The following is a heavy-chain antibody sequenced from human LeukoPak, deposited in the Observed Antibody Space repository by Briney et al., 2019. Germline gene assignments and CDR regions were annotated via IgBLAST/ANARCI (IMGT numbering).Heavy chain of an antibody. D-gene: IGHD3-10*01. V-gene: IGHV4-61*02. J-gene: IGHJ4*01. CDR2: IYTSGDT. CDR3: ASGDYGAGSPVMRY. CDR1: GGSVTRGAYS. Sequence: SEALSLTCTVSGGSVTRGAYSWTWIRQPVGKGLEWIGRIYTSGDTKYNPSLKSRVTISVGASNNQFSLKLTSVTAADTAVYYCASGDYGAGSPVMRYWGHGTLVIVSS.